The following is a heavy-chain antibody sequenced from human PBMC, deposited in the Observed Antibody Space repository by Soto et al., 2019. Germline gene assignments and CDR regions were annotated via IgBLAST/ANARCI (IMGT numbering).Heavy chain of an antibody. Sequence: SETLSLTCTVSGGSISSGGYYWSWIRQHPGKGLEWIGYIYYSGSTYYNPSLKSRVTISVDTSKYQFSLKLSSVTAADTAVYYCARNSNYGYFDYWGQGTLVTVSS. CDR2: IYYSGST. D-gene: IGHD4-4*01. J-gene: IGHJ4*02. V-gene: IGHV4-31*03. CDR3: ARNSNYGYFDY. CDR1: GGSISSGGYY.